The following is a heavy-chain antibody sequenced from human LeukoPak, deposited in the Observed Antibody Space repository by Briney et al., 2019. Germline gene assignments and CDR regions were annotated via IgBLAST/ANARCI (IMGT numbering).Heavy chain of an antibody. J-gene: IGHJ4*02. CDR1: GFTFSSYA. CDR3: AKDGEQRNFDY. CDR2: ISGSDGST. D-gene: IGHD6-25*01. Sequence: AGGSLRLSCAASGFTFSSYAMSWVRQAPGKGLEWVSGISGSDGSTNYADSVKGRFTISRENSKNTLYLQMNSLRAEDTAVYYCAKDGEQRNFDYWGQGTLVTVSS. V-gene: IGHV3-23*01.